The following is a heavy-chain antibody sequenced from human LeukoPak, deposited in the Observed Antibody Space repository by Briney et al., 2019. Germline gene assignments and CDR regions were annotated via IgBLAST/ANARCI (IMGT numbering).Heavy chain of an antibody. J-gene: IGHJ6*02. V-gene: IGHV3-30*04. CDR1: GFTFSSYA. CDR2: ISYDGSNK. CDR3: ARDKKPNYGMDV. Sequence: PGGSLRLSCAASGFTFSSYAMHWVRQAPGKGLEWVAVISYDGSNKYYADSVKGRFTISRDNSKNTLYLQMNSLRAEDTAVYYCARDKKPNYGMDVWGQGPRSPSP.